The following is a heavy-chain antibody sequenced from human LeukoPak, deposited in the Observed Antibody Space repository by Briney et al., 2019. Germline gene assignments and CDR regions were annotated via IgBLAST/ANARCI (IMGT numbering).Heavy chain of an antibody. CDR1: GFTFSSYS. V-gene: IGHV3-21*01. D-gene: IGHD3-16*01. CDR3: ARGRDYDYVWGNSADTFDI. Sequence: GGSLRLSCAASGFTFSSYSMNWVRQAPGKGLEWVSSISSSSSYIYYADSVKGRFTISRDNAKNSLYLQMNSLRAEDTAVYYCARGRDYDYVWGNSADTFDIWGQGTMVTVSS. CDR2: ISSSSSYI. J-gene: IGHJ3*02.